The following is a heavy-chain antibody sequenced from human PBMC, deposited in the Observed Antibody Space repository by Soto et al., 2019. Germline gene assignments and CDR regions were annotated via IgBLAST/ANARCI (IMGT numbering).Heavy chain of an antibody. CDR3: GREMDDSSWSSAESLQH. V-gene: IGHV1-18*01. CDR2: ISGSNGNT. Sequence: ASVKVSCKASGYTFTTYGVSWVRQAPGQGLEWMGWISGSNGNTNYAQRLHGRLTMTTDTSASTVYRELRSLRSDGTAVYYCGREMDDSSWSSAESLQHWGQGTLVTVSS. CDR1: GYTFTTYG. D-gene: IGHD6-13*01. J-gene: IGHJ1*01.